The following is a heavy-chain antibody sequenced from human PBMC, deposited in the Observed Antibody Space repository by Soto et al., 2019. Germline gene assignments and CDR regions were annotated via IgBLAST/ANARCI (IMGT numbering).Heavy chain of an antibody. Sequence: ASVKVSCKASGYTFTGYYMHWVRQAPGQGLEWMGWINPNSGGTNYAQKFQGWVTMTRDTSISTAYMELSRLRSDDTAVYYCAREITKGYSYGPYYYYGMDVWGQGTTVTSP. CDR3: AREITKGYSYGPYYYYGMDV. J-gene: IGHJ6*02. CDR2: INPNSGGT. CDR1: GYTFTGYY. V-gene: IGHV1-2*04. D-gene: IGHD5-18*01.